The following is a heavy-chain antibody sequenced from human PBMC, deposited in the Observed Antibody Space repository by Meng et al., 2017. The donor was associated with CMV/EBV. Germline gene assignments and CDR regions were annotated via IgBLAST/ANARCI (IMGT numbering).Heavy chain of an antibody. CDR2: IYWDDDK. CDR3: ARIAAAGRFDY. Sequence: QISLQESVPPLLKPTQPLTLTCTFSGFSLSTSGVGVGWIRQPPGKALEWLALIYWDDDKRYSPSLKSRLTITKDTSKNQVVLTMTNMDPVDTATYYCARIAAAGRFDYWGQGTLVTVSS. CDR1: GFSLSTSGVG. V-gene: IGHV2-5*02. D-gene: IGHD6-13*01. J-gene: IGHJ4*02.